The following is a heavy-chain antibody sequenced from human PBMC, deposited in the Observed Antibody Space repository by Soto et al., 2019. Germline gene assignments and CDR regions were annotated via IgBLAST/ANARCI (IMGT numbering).Heavy chain of an antibody. D-gene: IGHD6-13*01. CDR3: ASGYSSSWYDDY. CDR2: IYYSGST. Sequence: PSETLSLTCTVSGGSISSGDYYWGWIRQPPGKGLEWIGRIYYSGSTYYNPSLKSRVTISVDTSKNQFSLYLQMNSLRAEDTAVYYCASGYSSSWYDDYWGQGTLVTVSS. CDR1: GGSISSGDYY. V-gene: IGHV4-39*07. J-gene: IGHJ4*02.